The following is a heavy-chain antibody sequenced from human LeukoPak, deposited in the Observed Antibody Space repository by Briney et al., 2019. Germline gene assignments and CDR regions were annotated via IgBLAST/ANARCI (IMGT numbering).Heavy chain of an antibody. Sequence: GGSLRLSCAASGFTFSSYSMNWVRQAPGKGLEWVSSISSSSSYIYYADSVKGRFTIYRDNAKNSLYLQMNSLRAEDTAVYYCAREGSWGYSYYYMDVWGKGTTVTVSS. D-gene: IGHD3-16*01. V-gene: IGHV3-21*01. CDR2: ISSSSSYI. CDR3: AREGSWGYSYYYMDV. CDR1: GFTFSSYS. J-gene: IGHJ6*03.